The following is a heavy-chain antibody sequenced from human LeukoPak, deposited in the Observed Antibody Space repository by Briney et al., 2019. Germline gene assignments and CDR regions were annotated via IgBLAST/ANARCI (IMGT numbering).Heavy chain of an antibody. CDR2: IYTSGST. D-gene: IGHD6-13*01. V-gene: IGHV4-61*02. CDR1: GGSINSSSYY. Sequence: RASETLSLTCTVSGGSINSSSYYWSWIRQPAGKGLEWIGRIYTSGSTNYNPSLKSRVTISIDTSKNQFSLKLSSVTAADTAVYYCARDQSSNWDFDYWGQGTLVTVSS. CDR3: ARDQSSNWDFDY. J-gene: IGHJ4*02.